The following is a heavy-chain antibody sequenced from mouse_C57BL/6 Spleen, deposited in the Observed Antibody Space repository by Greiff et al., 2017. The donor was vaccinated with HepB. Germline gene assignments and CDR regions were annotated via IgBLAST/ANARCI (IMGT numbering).Heavy chain of an antibody. Sequence: EVKLVESGPGLVKPSQSLSLTCSVTGYSITSGYYWNWIRQFPGNKLEWMGYISYDGSNNYNPSLKNRISITRDTSKNQFFLKLNSVTTEDTATYYCAREGYYDYDGFAYWGQGTLVTVSA. J-gene: IGHJ3*01. CDR2: ISYDGSN. D-gene: IGHD2-4*01. CDR1: GYSITSGYY. V-gene: IGHV3-6*01. CDR3: AREGYYDYDGFAY.